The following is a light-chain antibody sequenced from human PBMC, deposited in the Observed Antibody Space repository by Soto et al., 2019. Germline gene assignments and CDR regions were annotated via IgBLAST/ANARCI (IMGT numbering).Light chain of an antibody. CDR1: QSISSW. CDR3: QQYKSYRT. V-gene: IGKV1-5*01. J-gene: IGKJ1*01. Sequence: DIQMTQSPSTLSASVGDRVTITCRASQSISSWLAWYQQKPGKAPKLLIYDASSLESGVPSRFSGSGSGTEFTLTISSLQPDDFATYYCQQYKSYRTFGQGTRWIS. CDR2: DAS.